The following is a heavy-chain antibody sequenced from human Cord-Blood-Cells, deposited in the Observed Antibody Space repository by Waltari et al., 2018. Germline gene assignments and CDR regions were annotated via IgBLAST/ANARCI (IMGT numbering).Heavy chain of an antibody. CDR1: GGTFSSYA. D-gene: IGHD4-17*01. J-gene: IGHJ3*02. CDR2: IIPIFGTA. Sequence: QVQLVQSGAEVKKPGSSVNVSCKASGGTFSSYAISWVRQAPGQGLEWMVGIIPIFGTANYAQEFEGRITITADESTSTAYMGLSSLRSEDTAVYYCARRVATVTSYAFDIWGQGTMVTVSS. CDR3: ARRVATVTSYAFDI. V-gene: IGHV1-69*01.